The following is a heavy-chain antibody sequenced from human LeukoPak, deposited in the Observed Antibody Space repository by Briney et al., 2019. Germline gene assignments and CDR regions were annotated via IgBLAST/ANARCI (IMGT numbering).Heavy chain of an antibody. V-gene: IGHV1-2*02. J-gene: IGHJ4*02. CDR2: INPNSGGT. CDR1: GYTFTGYY. CDR3: ARYNGDYAFDY. Sequence: ASVKVSCQASGYTFTGYYLHWVRQAPGQGRAWMGWINPNSGGTNYAQKFQGRVTMTRDTSISTAYMELSRLRSDDTAVYYCARYNGDYAFDYWGEGTLVTVPS. D-gene: IGHD4-17*01.